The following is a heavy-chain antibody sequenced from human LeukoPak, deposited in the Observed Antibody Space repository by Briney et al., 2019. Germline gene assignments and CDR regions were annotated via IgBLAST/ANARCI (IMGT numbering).Heavy chain of an antibody. J-gene: IGHJ4*02. V-gene: IGHV1-24*01. CDR2: FDIEDAET. D-gene: IGHD4-11*01. CDR1: GHSLTDLS. Sequence: ASVKVSCKVSGHSLTDLSIHWVRQAPGKGLEWMGGFDIEDAETIYGQEFEGRVIMTEDTATETVYMELSSLKYEDTAVYYCVAEVIEVTMGDYWGQGTLVTVSS. CDR3: VAEVIEVTMGDY.